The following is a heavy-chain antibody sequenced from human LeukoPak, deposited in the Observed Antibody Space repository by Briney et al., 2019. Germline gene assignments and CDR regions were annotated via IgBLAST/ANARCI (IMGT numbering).Heavy chain of an antibody. CDR2: IYYSGST. CDR3: ARDGVGYDFWSGYYYYMDV. CDR1: GGSISSHY. Sequence: PSETLSPTCTVSGGSISSHYWSWIRQPPGRGLEWIGYIYYSGSTNYNPSLKSRVTISVDTSKNQFSLKLSSVTAADTAVYYCARDGVGYDFWSGYYYYMDVWGKGTTVTVSS. D-gene: IGHD3-3*01. J-gene: IGHJ6*03. V-gene: IGHV4-59*11.